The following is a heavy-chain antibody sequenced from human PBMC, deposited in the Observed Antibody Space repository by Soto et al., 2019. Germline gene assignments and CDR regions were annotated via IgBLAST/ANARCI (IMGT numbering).Heavy chain of an antibody. V-gene: IGHV3-15*01. D-gene: IGHD3-3*01. CDR1: GFTFSNAW. J-gene: IGHJ4*02. CDR3: TTNSYYDFWSGYFPDY. CDR2: IKSKTDGGTT. Sequence: EVQLVESGGGLVKPGGSLRLSCAASGFTFSNAWMSWVRQAPGKGLEWVGRIKSKTDGGTTDYAAPVKGRFTISRDDSKNTMYLQMHSLKTEDTAVYYCTTNSYYDFWSGYFPDYWGQGTLVTGSS.